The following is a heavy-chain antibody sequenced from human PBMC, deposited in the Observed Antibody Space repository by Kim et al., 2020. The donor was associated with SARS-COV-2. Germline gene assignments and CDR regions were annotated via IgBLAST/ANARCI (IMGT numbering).Heavy chain of an antibody. CDR3: ARRPITGGDTLPTYYFDY. D-gene: IGHD1-20*01. V-gene: IGHV4-39*01. CDR2: VYHSGRT. Sequence: SETLSLTCSVSGASVTNSDHYWGWIRQAAGKGLEWLGGVYHSGRTNYNPSLKSRLLTSVDASKNQFSLHLKSVSAADTAIYYCARRPITGGDTLPTYYFDYWGQGILVTVSS. CDR1: GASVTNSDHY. J-gene: IGHJ4*02.